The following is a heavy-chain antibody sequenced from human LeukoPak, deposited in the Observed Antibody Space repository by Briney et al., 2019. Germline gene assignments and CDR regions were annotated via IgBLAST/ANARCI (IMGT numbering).Heavy chain of an antibody. J-gene: IGHJ5*02. Sequence: GGSLRLSCAASGFTFSSYSMNWVRQAPGKGLEWVSYISSSSSTIYYADSVKGRFTISRDNAKNSLYLQMNSLRAEDMAVYYCASGLEGSSWYTGIVGDTSGSWFDPWGQGTLVTVSS. D-gene: IGHD1-26*01. V-gene: IGHV3-48*04. CDR1: GFTFSSYS. CDR3: ASGLEGSSWYTGIVGDTSGSWFDP. CDR2: ISSSSSTI.